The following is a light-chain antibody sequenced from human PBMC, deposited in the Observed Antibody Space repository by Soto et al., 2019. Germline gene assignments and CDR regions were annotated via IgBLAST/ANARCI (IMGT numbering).Light chain of an antibody. CDR3: QQYGSSPT. CDR1: QSVSNNY. Sequence: EIVLTQSPGTLSLSPGERATLSCRASQSVSNNYLAWYQQKPGQAPRLLIYGASNRATGIPDRFSGSGSGTDFTLTISSLQSEDFAVYYCQQYGSSPTFGQGTKVDNK. V-gene: IGKV3-20*01. J-gene: IGKJ1*01. CDR2: GAS.